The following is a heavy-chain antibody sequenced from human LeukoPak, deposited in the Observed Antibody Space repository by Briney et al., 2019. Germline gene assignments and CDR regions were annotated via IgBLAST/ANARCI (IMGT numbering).Heavy chain of an antibody. V-gene: IGHV3-21*01. CDR1: GFTFSSYT. CDR3: ARDSVRHLDY. CDR2: ITSSSTYI. J-gene: IGHJ4*02. D-gene: IGHD5/OR15-5a*01. Sequence: GGSLRLSCAASGFTFSSYTMNRVRQAPGKGLEWVSSITSSSTYIYYADSVRGRFTISRDNAKNSLYLQMNSLRDEDTAVYYCARDSVRHLDYWGQGTLVTVSS.